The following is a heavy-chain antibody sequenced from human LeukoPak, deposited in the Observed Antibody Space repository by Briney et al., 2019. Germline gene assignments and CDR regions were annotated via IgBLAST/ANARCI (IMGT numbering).Heavy chain of an antibody. J-gene: IGHJ3*02. Sequence: ASVKVSCKASGYTFTSYDINWVRQATGQGLEWMGWMNPNSSNTGYAQKFQGRVTMTRNTSISTAYMELSSLRSEDTAVYYCAKSAKYCSSGSCYSGAFDIWGQGTMVIVSS. V-gene: IGHV1-8*01. CDR1: GYTFTSYD. CDR2: MNPNSSNT. CDR3: AKSAKYCSSGSCYSGAFDI. D-gene: IGHD2-15*01.